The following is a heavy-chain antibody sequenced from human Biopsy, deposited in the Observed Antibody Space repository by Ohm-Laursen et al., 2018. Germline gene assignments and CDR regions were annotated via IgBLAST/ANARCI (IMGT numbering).Heavy chain of an antibody. D-gene: IGHD4-17*01. CDR1: GGTFNNYP. V-gene: IGHV1-69*06. J-gene: IGHJ6*02. CDR2: VMPIFGTA. CDR3: ATRVTPVTTLYYYAMDV. Sequence: SSVKVSCKASGGTFNNYPLSWVRQAPGQGLEWMGGVMPIFGTANYAQKFQGRVTITADKSTSTAHLDLSSLRSEDTAVYYCATRVTPVTTLYYYAMDVWGQGTTVTVSS.